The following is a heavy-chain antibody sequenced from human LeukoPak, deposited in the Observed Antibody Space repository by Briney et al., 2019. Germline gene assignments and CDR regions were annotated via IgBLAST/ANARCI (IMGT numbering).Heavy chain of an antibody. CDR3: AKSAQYSSAWFTGSFDY. J-gene: IGHJ4*02. V-gene: IGHV1-69*13. CDR1: GGTFNSYA. Sequence: SVKVSCKASGGTFNSYAINWVRQAPGQGLEWMGGIIPIFGTADYAQKFQGRVTITADESTSAAYMELSSLRSEDTAVYYCAKSAQYSSAWFTGSFDYWGQGTLVTVSS. D-gene: IGHD6-13*01. CDR2: IIPIFGTA.